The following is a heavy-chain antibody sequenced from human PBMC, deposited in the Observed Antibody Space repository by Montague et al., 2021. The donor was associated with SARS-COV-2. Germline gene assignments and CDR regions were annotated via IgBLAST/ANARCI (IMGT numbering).Heavy chain of an antibody. CDR3: TRDYRSIVGDGLDI. CDR1: GFTFSNYV. CDR2: ISTSAYTT. V-gene: IGHV3-48*03. D-gene: IGHD3-16*02. Sequence: SLRLSCAASGFTFSNYVMNWVRQAPGKGPEWISYISTSAYTTSYAGSVKGRFTISRDNGKNSLYLQMNSLRVEDTAVYYRTRDYRSIVGDGLDIWGQGTKVTVSS. J-gene: IGHJ3*02.